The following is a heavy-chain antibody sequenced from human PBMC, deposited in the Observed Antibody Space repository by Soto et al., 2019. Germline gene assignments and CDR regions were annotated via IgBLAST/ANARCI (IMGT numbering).Heavy chain of an antibody. CDR2: IIPYIGNT. J-gene: IGHJ5*02. Sequence: ASVKVSCKASGYTFTSYGISWVRQAPGQGLEWMGWIIPYIGNTNYAQKLQGRVTITADESTSTAYMELGSLRSEDTAVYYCAGAYCGGDCYFGWFDPWGQGTLVAVSS. D-gene: IGHD2-21*02. CDR3: AGAYCGGDCYFGWFDP. CDR1: GYTFTSYG. V-gene: IGHV1-18*01.